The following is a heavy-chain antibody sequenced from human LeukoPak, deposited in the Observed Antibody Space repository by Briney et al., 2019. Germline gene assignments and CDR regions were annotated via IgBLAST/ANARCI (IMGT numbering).Heavy chain of an antibody. V-gene: IGHV4-59*08. CDR2: ISSSGST. D-gene: IGHD2-21*02. Sequence: SETLSLTCTVSGGSISGFFWSWIRQPPRKGLEWDGYISSSGSTNYNPSLKSRVTISVETSKSQFSLKLSSVTAADTAVYYCARHGGWGPAYYFDYWGQGTLVTVSS. CDR1: GGSISGFF. J-gene: IGHJ4*02. CDR3: ARHGGWGPAYYFDY.